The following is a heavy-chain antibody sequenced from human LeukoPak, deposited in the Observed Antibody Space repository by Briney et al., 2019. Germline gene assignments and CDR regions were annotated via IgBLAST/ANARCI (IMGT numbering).Heavy chain of an antibody. D-gene: IGHD2-2*02. CDR2: ISAYNGNT. V-gene: IGHV1-18*01. CDR3: ARPSFHCSSTSCYTGYGMGV. CDR1: GYTFTSYG. J-gene: IGHJ6*02. Sequence: ASVKVSCKASGYTFTSYGISWARQAPGQGLEWMGWISAYNGNTNYAQKLQGRVTMTTDTSTSTAYMELRSLRSDDTAVYYCARPSFHCSSTSCYTGYGMGVWGQGTTVTVSS.